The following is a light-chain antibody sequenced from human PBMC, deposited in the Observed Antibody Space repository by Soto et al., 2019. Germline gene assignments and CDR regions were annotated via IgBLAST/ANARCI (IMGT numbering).Light chain of an antibody. CDR2: GAS. CDR1: QSVGTT. J-gene: IGKJ2*01. V-gene: IGKV3-15*01. CDR3: QQYSNWPEYT. Sequence: IVMTQSRATLSLSPGEGATLSCRASQSVGTTLAWYQQKPGQAPRLLIFGASTRVTGVPARFSGSGSGTELTLSIISLQADDVAVYYCQQYSNWPEYTFGQGTKLEIQ.